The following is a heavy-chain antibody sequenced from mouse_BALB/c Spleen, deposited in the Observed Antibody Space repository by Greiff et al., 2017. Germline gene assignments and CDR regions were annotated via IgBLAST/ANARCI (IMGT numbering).Heavy chain of an antibody. CDR1: GYTFTSYY. CDR2: INPSNGGT. V-gene: IGHV1-53*01. J-gene: IGHJ3*01. CDR3: AREEGV. Sequence: QVQLQQPGAELVKPGASVKLSCKASGYTFTSYYMYWVKQRPGQGLEWIGGINPSNGGTNFNEKFKGKATLTADTSSSTAYMQLSSLTSEDSAVYFCAREEGVWGQGTLVTVSA.